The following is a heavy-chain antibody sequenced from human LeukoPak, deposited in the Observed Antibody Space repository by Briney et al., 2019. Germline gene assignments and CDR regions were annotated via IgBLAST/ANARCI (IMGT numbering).Heavy chain of an antibody. V-gene: IGHV4-39*01. D-gene: IGHD3-10*01. J-gene: IGHJ5*02. CDR1: GGSISSSSYY. CDR2: IYYSGST. Sequence: PSETLSLTCTVSGGSISSSSYYWGWIRQPPGKGLEWIGSIYYSGSTYYNPSLKSRVTISVDTSKNQFSLKLSSVTAADTAVYYCARLSLEASDYYGSGSYYNWFDPWGQGTLVTVSS. CDR3: ARLSLEASDYYGSGSYYNWFDP.